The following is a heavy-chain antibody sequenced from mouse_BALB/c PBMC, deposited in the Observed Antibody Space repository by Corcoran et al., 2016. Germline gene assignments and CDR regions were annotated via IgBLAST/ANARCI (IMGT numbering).Heavy chain of an antibody. CDR3: ATFDV. Sequence: EVQLQQSGAELVRPGALVKLSCKASGFNIKDYYMHWVKQRPEQGLEWIGWIDPENGNTIYDPKFQGKASITADTSSNTAYLQLSSLTSEDTAVYYCATFDVWGAGTTVTVSS. J-gene: IGHJ1*01. V-gene: IGHV14-1*02. CDR1: GFNIKDYY. CDR2: IDPENGNT.